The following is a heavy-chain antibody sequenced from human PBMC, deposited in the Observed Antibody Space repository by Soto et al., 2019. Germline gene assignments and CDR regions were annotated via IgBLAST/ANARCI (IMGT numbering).Heavy chain of an antibody. CDR3: ARGYDILTGSQFDY. Sequence: SETLSLTCAVSGYSISSSNWWGWIRQPPGKGLEWIGYIYYSGTTYYNPYLKSRVTMSVDTSKNQFSLKLTSVTAVYYCARGYDILTGSQFDYWGQGTLIT. V-gene: IGHV4-28*01. J-gene: IGHJ4*02. CDR1: GYSISSSNW. CDR2: IYYSGTT. D-gene: IGHD3-9*01.